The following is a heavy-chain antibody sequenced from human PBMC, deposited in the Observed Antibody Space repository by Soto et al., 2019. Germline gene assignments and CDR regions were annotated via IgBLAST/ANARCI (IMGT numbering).Heavy chain of an antibody. J-gene: IGHJ4*02. CDR2: ISSSSSYT. CDR3: ARSGSYFYFDY. CDR1: GFTFSDYY. D-gene: IGHD1-26*01. V-gene: IGHV3-11*06. Sequence: GGSLRLSCAASGFTFSDYYMSWIRQAPGRGLEWVSYISSSSSYTNYADSVKGRFTISRDNAKNSLYLQMNSLRAEDTAVYYCARSGSYFYFDYWGQGTLVTVSS.